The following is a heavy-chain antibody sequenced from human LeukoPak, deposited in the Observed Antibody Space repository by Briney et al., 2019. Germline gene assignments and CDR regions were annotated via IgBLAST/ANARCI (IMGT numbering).Heavy chain of an antibody. CDR3: ARLGSYHDF. V-gene: IGHV4-4*09. D-gene: IGHD1-26*01. J-gene: IGHJ4*02. Sequence: SETLSLTCTVSGASISRYYWSWIRQTPEKGLEWMGHIHTSGAGTYYPSLKSRLTMSIDMSRNQLSLKLTSVTAADTAVYFCARLGSYHDFWGQGALVTVSS. CDR1: GASISRYY. CDR2: IHTSGAG.